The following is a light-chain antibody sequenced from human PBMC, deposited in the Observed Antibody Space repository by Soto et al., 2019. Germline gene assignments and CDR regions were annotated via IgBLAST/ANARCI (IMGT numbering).Light chain of an antibody. CDR2: YDS. Sequence: SYELTQPPSVSVAPGKMARIACGGNNIGTKSVHWYQQKPGQAPVLVIYYDSDRPSGIPERFSGSNSGNTATLTISRVEAGDEADYYCQVWDSSSDQGVFGTGTKVTVL. CDR1: NIGTKS. CDR3: QVWDSSSDQGV. V-gene: IGLV3-21*04. J-gene: IGLJ1*01.